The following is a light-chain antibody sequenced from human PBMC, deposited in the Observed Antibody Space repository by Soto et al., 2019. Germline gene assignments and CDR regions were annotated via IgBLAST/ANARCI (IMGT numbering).Light chain of an antibody. Sequence: EIVLTQSPGTLSLSPGERATLSCRASQSVSSSYLAWYQQKPGQAPRLLIYGASSRATGIPGRFSGSGSGTDFTLTISRLEPEDFAVYYCQQYRSSPFTFGPGTKVDIK. CDR2: GAS. CDR1: QSVSSSY. CDR3: QQYRSSPFT. J-gene: IGKJ3*01. V-gene: IGKV3-20*01.